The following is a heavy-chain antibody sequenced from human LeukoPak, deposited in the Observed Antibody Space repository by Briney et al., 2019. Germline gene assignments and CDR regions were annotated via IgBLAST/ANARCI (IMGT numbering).Heavy chain of an antibody. D-gene: IGHD4-17*01. CDR3: ARWGDYHDYYYYMDV. CDR1: GGSISSYY. CDR2: IYYSGST. J-gene: IGHJ6*03. Sequence: SETLSLTCTVSGGSISSYYWSWIRQPPGKGLEWIGYIYYSGSTNYNPSLKSRVTISVDTSKNQFSLKLSSVTAEDTAVYYCARWGDYHDYYYYMDVWGKGTTVTVSS. V-gene: IGHV4-59*12.